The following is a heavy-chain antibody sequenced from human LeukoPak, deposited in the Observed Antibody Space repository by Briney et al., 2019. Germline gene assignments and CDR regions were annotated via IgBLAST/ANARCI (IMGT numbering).Heavy chain of an antibody. J-gene: IGHJ4*02. V-gene: IGHV3-21*01. Sequence: GGSLRLSCAASGFTFSSYSMNWVRQAPGKGLEWVSSISSSSSYIYYADSVKGRFTISRDNAKNSLYLQMNSLRAEDTAVYYCAREEDSGSHHFCYWGQGTLVTVSS. CDR3: AREEDSGSHHFCY. CDR1: GFTFSSYS. CDR2: ISSSSSYI. D-gene: IGHD1-26*01.